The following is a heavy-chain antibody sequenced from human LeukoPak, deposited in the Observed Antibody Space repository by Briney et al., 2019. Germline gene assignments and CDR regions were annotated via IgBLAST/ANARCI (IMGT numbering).Heavy chain of an antibody. V-gene: IGHV1-18*01. J-gene: IGHJ4*02. D-gene: IGHD3-10*01. CDR1: GYTFSSYG. Sequence: ASVKVSCKASGYTFSSYGISWVRQAPGQGLEWMGWISAYNGNTDYAQNLRGRLIMTTDTSTSTAYMELRSLRSDNTAVYYCARDSVDGSGTYYNDSPDYWGQGTLVTVSS. CDR2: ISAYNGNT. CDR3: ARDSVDGSGTYYNDSPDY.